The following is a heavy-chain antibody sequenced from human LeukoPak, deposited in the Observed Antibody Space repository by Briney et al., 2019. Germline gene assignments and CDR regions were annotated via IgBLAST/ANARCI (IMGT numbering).Heavy chain of an antibody. J-gene: IGHJ4*02. CDR2: IYHSGST. V-gene: IGHV4-38-2*02. CDR3: ARKDPGYSGYSDFDY. CDR1: GYSISSGYY. Sequence: TSETLSLTCSVSGYSISSGYYWGWIRQPPGLGLEWIGNIYHSGSTYYNPSLKSRVTISLDTSKNQFSLKLSSVTAADTAVYYCARKDPGYSGYSDFDYWGQGTLVTVSS. D-gene: IGHD5-12*01.